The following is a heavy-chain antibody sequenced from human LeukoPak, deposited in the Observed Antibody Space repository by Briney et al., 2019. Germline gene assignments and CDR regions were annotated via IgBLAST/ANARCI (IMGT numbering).Heavy chain of an antibody. J-gene: IGHJ4*02. Sequence: GGSLRLSCAASGFTFSDYFMSWIRQAPGKGPEWVSYISGSGSPAYYADSVKGRFTISRDNAQNSLYLQMNSLRVDDTAVYYCARDSLNSASPFDSWGQGILVIVSS. V-gene: IGHV3-11*01. CDR1: GFTFSDYF. CDR3: ARDSLNSASPFDS. CDR2: ISGSGSPA. D-gene: IGHD4-23*01.